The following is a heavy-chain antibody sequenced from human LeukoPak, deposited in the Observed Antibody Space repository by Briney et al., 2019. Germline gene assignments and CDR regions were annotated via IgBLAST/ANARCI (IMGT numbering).Heavy chain of an antibody. Sequence: SETLSLTCTVSGGSISSYYWSWIRQPPGKGLEWIGYIYYSGSINYNPSLKSRVTISVDTSKNQFSLKLSSVTAADTAVYYCARSDRSGSYSPDYYYGMDVWGQGTTVTVSS. J-gene: IGHJ6*02. V-gene: IGHV4-59*01. CDR1: GGSISSYY. CDR2: IYYSGSI. D-gene: IGHD3-10*01. CDR3: ARSDRSGSYSPDYYYGMDV.